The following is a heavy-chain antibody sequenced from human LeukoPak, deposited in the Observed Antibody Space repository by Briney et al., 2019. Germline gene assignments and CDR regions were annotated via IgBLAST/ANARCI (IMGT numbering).Heavy chain of an antibody. V-gene: IGHV1-18*01. CDR1: GYTFTSYG. J-gene: IGHJ4*02. Sequence: GASVKVSCKASGYTFTSYGISWVRQAPGQGIEWMGWISAYNGNTNYAQKLQGRVTMTTDTSTSTAYMELRSLRSDDTAVYYCARVPAAVANEWRYFDYWGQGTLVTVSS. D-gene: IGHD2-2*01. CDR2: ISAYNGNT. CDR3: ARVPAAVANEWRYFDY.